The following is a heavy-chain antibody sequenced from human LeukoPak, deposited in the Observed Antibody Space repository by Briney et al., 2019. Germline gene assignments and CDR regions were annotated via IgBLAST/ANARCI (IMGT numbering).Heavy chain of an antibody. Sequence: PSETLSLTCAVYGGSFSGYYWSWIRQPPGKGLEWIGEINHSGSTNCNPSLKSRVTISVDTSKNQFSLKLSSVTAADTAVYYCASRFRGLGGSGSYYPYYYYYGMDVWGQGTTVTVSS. D-gene: IGHD3-10*01. V-gene: IGHV4-34*01. J-gene: IGHJ6*02. CDR2: INHSGST. CDR1: GGSFSGYY. CDR3: ASRFRGLGGSGSYYPYYYYYGMDV.